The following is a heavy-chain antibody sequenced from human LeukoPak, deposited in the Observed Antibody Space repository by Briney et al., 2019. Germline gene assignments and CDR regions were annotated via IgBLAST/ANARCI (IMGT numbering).Heavy chain of an antibody. CDR1: GYTFTSYA. Sequence: GASVKVSCKASGYTFTSYAMNWVRQAPGQRLEGMGCINTNTVNPTYTQGFTGRFVFSFNTYVSTAYLQISSLKAEDTAVYYCARVGSGYDYYFDYWGQGTLVTVSS. CDR3: ARVGSGYDYYFDY. V-gene: IGHV7-4-1*02. J-gene: IGHJ4*02. CDR2: INTNTVNP. D-gene: IGHD5-12*01.